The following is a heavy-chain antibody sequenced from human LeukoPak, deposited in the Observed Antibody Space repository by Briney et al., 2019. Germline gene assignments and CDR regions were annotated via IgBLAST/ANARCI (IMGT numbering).Heavy chain of an antibody. D-gene: IGHD1-1*01. CDR3: ARGASGTFSWFDS. J-gene: IGHJ5*01. Sequence: GGSLRLSCAASGFTFINYPIHWVRQAPGKGLEWMAVMSFNGNNKYYADSVKGRFTISRDNSTTSLYLQMHRLGPGDTAVYYCARGASGTFSWFDSWGQGTLFTVPS. V-gene: IGHV3-30-3*01. CDR1: GFTFINYP. CDR2: MSFNGNNK.